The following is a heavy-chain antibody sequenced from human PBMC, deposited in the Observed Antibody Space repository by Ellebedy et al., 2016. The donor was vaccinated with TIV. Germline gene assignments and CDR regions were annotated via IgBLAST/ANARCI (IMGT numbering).Heavy chain of an antibody. CDR3: ARDPALPRGRFDT. V-gene: IGHV4-34*01. CDR1: GGSFSGYF. CDR2: VYHSGSP. Sequence: SQTLSLTCGVYGGSFSGYFWSWIRQPPGKGLEWIGSVYHSGSPYYNPSLKSRVTVSVDTSKNQFSLNLSSVTAADTAVYYCARDPALPRGRFDTWGQGTLVTVSS. J-gene: IGHJ5*02.